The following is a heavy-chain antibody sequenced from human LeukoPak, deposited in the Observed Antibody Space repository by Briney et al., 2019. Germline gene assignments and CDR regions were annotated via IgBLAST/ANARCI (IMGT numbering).Heavy chain of an antibody. D-gene: IGHD3-16*01. V-gene: IGHV3-7*01. CDR3: ARVRFTGGGPRLDF. J-gene: IGHJ4*02. Sequence: GGSLRLSCAASGLSIDNNWMSWVRQVPGKGLEWVANIRQDGDIKYYVDSVKGRFTVSRDNAKSSLYLQMSSLRADDTAVYYCARVRFTGGGPRLDFWGQGTLVTVSS. CDR2: IRQDGDIK. CDR1: GLSIDNNW.